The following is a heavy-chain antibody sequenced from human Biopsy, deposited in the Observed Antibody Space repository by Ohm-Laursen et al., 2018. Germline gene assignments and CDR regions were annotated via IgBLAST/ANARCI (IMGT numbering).Heavy chain of an antibody. Sequence: GSSVKASCKASGYTFTSYAISWARQAPGQGLEWMGWSSGYNGKTNYAQKFQGRLIMTTDTSTSTAYMDLRSLRSDDTAVYYCAKDRPSVPTNADFWGQGSLVTVSS. CDR1: GYTFTSYA. CDR3: AKDRPSVPTNADF. D-gene: IGHD6-6*01. CDR2: SSGYNGKT. J-gene: IGHJ4*02. V-gene: IGHV1-18*01.